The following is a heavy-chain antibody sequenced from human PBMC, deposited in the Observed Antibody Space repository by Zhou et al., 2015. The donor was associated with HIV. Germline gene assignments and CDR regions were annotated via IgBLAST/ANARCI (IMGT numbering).Heavy chain of an antibody. J-gene: IGHJ5*02. CDR2: IIPIFGTA. CDR3: ARVGFCSSTSCYSWFDP. Sequence: QVQLVQSGAEVKKPGSSVKVSCKASGGTFSSYAISWVRQAPGQGLEWMGGIIPIFGTANYAQKFQGRVTITADESTSTAYMELSSLRSEDTAVYYCARVGFCSSTSCYSWFDPWGQGNPGHRLL. V-gene: IGHV1-69*01. CDR1: GGTFSSYA. D-gene: IGHD2-2*01.